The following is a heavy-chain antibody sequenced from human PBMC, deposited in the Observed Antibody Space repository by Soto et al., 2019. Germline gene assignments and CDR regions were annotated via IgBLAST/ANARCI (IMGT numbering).Heavy chain of an antibody. CDR2: ISSSSSYI. CDR3: ARDSSFYNCTNGVCYTEDYFDY. D-gene: IGHD2-8*01. CDR1: GFTFSSYS. J-gene: IGHJ4*02. Sequence: EVQLVESGGGLVKPGGSLRLSCAASGFTFSSYSMNWVRQAPGKGLEWVSSISSSSSYIYYADSVKGRFTISRDNAKNSLYLQMNSLRAEDTAVYYCARDSSFYNCTNGVCYTEDYFDYWGQGTLVTVSS. V-gene: IGHV3-21*01.